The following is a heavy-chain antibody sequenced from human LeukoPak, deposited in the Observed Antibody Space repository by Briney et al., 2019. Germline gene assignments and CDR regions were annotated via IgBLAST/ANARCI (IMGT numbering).Heavy chain of an antibody. Sequence: GGSLRLSCAASGFTFSSYWMNWVRQAPGKGLEWVANINQDGSDKYYVDSVKGRFTISRDNAKNSLYLQMNSLRAEDTAVYYCATDLFDYMDVWGKGTTVTVSS. CDR2: INQDGSDK. V-gene: IGHV3-7*01. CDR1: GFTFSSYW. J-gene: IGHJ6*03. CDR3: ATDLFDYMDV. D-gene: IGHD2-21*01.